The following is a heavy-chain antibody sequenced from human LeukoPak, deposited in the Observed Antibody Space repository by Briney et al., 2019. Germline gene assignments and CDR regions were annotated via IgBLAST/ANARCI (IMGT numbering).Heavy chain of an antibody. D-gene: IGHD2-2*01. CDR3: ARGRRGDTGYCSSTSCYQSEYYFDY. J-gene: IGHJ4*02. V-gene: IGHV1-8*02. CDR1: GYTFTSYD. Sequence: ASVKVSCKASGYTFTSYDINWVRQATGQGLEWMGWMNPNSGNTGYAQKFQGRVTMTRNTSISTAYMELSSLRSEDTAVYYCARGRRGDTGYCSSTSCYQSEYYFDYWGQGTLVTVSS. CDR2: MNPNSGNT.